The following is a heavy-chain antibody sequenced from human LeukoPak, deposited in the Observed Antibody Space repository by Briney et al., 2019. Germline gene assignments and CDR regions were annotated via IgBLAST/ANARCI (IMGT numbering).Heavy chain of an antibody. CDR3: AKAGASWSPGY. CDR2: IGGTDGST. CDR1: GFTFSTSA. J-gene: IGHJ4*02. D-gene: IGHD6-13*01. Sequence: GGSLRLSCAASGFTFSTSAMTWVRQAPGRGLEWVSIIGGTDGSTYYADSVKGRFTISRDNSRNTLYLEMNSLRAEDTAVYYCAKAGASWSPGYWGQGTLVTVSS. V-gene: IGHV3-23*01.